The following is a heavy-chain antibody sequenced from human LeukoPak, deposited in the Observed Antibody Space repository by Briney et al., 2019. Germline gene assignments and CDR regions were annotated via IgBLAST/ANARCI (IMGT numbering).Heavy chain of an antibody. Sequence: PSETLSLTCTVSGGSIRNYYWSWIRQPPGKGLEWIGYIYYSGSPNYNPSLKSRVTISVDTSKNQFSLKLSSVTAADTAVYYCARVYYSSSYDYWYFDLWGRGTLVTVSS. V-gene: IGHV4-59*01. D-gene: IGHD6-13*01. J-gene: IGHJ2*01. CDR1: GGSIRNYY. CDR2: IYYSGSP. CDR3: ARVYYSSSYDYWYFDL.